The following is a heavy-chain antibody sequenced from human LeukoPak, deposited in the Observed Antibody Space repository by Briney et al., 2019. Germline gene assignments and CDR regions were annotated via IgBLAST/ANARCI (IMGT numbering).Heavy chain of an antibody. D-gene: IGHD3-22*01. Sequence: GGSLRLPCAASGFTFSSYAMSWVRQAPGKGLEWVSAISGSGGSTYYADSVRGRFTISRDNSKNTLYLQMNSLRAEDTAVYYCAKGDGSGYLGLGYWGQGTLVTVSS. CDR3: AKGDGSGYLGLGY. CDR1: GFTFSSYA. CDR2: ISGSGGST. J-gene: IGHJ4*02. V-gene: IGHV3-23*01.